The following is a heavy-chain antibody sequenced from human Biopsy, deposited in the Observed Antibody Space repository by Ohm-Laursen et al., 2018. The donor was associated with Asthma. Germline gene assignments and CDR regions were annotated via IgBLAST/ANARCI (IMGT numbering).Heavy chain of an antibody. CDR3: AHAQTSWNYYGSGNYLYHFDS. V-gene: IGHV2-5*02. Sequence: TQTLTLTSTVSGFSLSTLGVGVGWFRQPPGKALEWLTHFFLADHKHNSPSLKSRLTIAKDSSRKQVVLTMTSMGPVDTGTYFCAHAQTSWNYYGSGNYLYHFDSWGQGTLVTVSS. CDR1: GFSLSTLGVG. CDR2: FFLADHK. J-gene: IGHJ4*02. D-gene: IGHD3-10*01.